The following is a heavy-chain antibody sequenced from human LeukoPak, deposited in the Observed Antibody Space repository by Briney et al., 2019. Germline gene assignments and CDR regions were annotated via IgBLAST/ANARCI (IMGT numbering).Heavy chain of an antibody. J-gene: IGHJ3*01. Sequence: QSGRSLRLSCAASGFTFSSYAMPWVRQAPGKGLEWVSAISGSGGSTHYADSVKGRFTISRDNSKKTLYLQMNSLRAEDTAVYYCAKGKVNHDGALDAWGQGTLVTVSS. CDR1: GFTFSSYA. CDR3: AKGKVNHDGALDA. V-gene: IGHV3-23*01. CDR2: ISGSGGST. D-gene: IGHD2-21*01.